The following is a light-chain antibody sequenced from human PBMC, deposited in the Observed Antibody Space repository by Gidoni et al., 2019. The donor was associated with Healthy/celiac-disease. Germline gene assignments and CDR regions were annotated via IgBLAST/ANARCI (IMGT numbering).Light chain of an antibody. J-gene: IGKJ4*01. Sequence: EIVLTQSPATLSLSPGERATLPCRASQSVSSYLAWYQQKPGQAPRLLIYDASNRATGIPARCSGSGSGTDFTLTISSLGPEDFAVYYWQQRSNPCGFXGXTKVEIK. CDR1: QSVSSY. CDR2: DAS. CDR3: QQRSNPCG. V-gene: IGKV3-11*01.